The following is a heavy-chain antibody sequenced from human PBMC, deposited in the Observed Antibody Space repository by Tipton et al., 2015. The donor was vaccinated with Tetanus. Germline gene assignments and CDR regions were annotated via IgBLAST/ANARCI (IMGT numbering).Heavy chain of an antibody. J-gene: IGHJ4*02. CDR3: ARSGGNSVPSYFDY. V-gene: IGHV4-59*01. D-gene: IGHD4-23*01. Sequence: TLSLTCTVSGGSISSYYWSWIRQPPGKGLEWIGYIYYSGSTNYNPSLKSRVTISVDTSKNQFSLKLSSVTAADTAVYYCARSGGNSVPSYFDYWGQGTLVPVSS. CDR1: GGSISSYY. CDR2: IYYSGST.